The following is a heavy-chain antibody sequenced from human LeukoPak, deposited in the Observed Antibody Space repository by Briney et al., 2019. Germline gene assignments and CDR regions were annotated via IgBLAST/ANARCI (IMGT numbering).Heavy chain of an antibody. V-gene: IGHV3-48*01. CDR2: ISSSSSTI. Sequence: PGGSLRLSCAASGFTFSSYSMNWVRQAPGKGLEWVSYISSSSSTIYYADSVKGRFTISRDNAKNSLYLQMNSLRAEDTAVYYCARVRRVGAYRFDYWGQGTLVTVSS. J-gene: IGHJ4*02. CDR1: GFTFSSYS. D-gene: IGHD1-26*01. CDR3: ARVRRVGAYRFDY.